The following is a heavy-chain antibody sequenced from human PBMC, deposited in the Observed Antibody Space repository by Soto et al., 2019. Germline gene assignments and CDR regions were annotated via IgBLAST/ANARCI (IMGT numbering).Heavy chain of an antibody. D-gene: IGHD6-19*01. V-gene: IGHV3-7*01. CDR1: GLTFYTYW. J-gene: IGHJ4*02. Sequence: EVQLVESGGGLVQPGGSLRLSCGASGLTFYTYWMNLVRKAPGMGLEWVANIKSDGSEKYYVESVKGRFTISRDNTKNSMYLQMNSLRVYDRAMYHCMTDHGGWWGPGTLVTVSS. CDR3: MTDHGGW. CDR2: IKSDGSEK.